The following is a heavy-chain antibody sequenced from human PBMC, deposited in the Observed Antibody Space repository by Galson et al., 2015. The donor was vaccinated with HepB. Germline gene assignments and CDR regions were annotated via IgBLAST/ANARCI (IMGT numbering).Heavy chain of an antibody. CDR3: ARELPCSSISCPIDY. CDR2: IWYDGSNK. V-gene: IGHV3-33*01. D-gene: IGHD2-2*01. CDR1: GFTFSSCG. Sequence: SLRLSCAASGFTFSSCGMHWVRQAPGKGLEWVTLIWYDGSNKYYADSVKGRFTISRDNSKNTLYLQMNSLRADDTAVYYCARELPCSSISCPIDYWGQGTLVTVSA. J-gene: IGHJ4*02.